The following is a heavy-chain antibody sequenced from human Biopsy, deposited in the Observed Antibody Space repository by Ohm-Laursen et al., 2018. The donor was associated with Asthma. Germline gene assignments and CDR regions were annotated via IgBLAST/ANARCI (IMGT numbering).Heavy chain of an antibody. CDR2: LIPVLGTP. V-gene: IGHV1-69*13. CDR1: GDSFSNYA. J-gene: IGHJ4*02. Sequence: SVKVSCKASGDSFSNYAISWVRQAPGQGLEWMGGLIPVLGTPDHAQMFEGRVTITADESTSTAYMELSSLSSEDTAVYYCARGDTGGWSQYYLDYWGQGKPVTVSS. CDR3: ARGDTGGWSQYYLDY. D-gene: IGHD2-8*02.